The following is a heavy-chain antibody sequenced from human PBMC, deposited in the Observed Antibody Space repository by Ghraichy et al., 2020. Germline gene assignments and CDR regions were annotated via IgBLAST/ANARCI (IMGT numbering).Heavy chain of an antibody. V-gene: IGHV3-15*01. D-gene: IGHD3-16*01. Sequence: GVLRLSCAASGFTFSDAWMTWVRQAPGKGLEWVGLIKGKTEGGTTDYAAPVKGRFTISRDDSKNTLYLQMNSLRTEDTGVYYCTTLGGDYYYYFYMDLWGKGTTVTVSS. J-gene: IGHJ6*03. CDR1: GFTFSDAW. CDR2: IKGKTEGGTT. CDR3: TTLGGDYYYYFYMDL.